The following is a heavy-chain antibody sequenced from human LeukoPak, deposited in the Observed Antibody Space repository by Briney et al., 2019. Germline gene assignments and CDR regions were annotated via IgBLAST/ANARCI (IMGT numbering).Heavy chain of an antibody. CDR3: ARGGTRRLGFMGYGDYGAFDY. CDR1: GGSFSGYY. J-gene: IGHJ4*02. CDR2: IYYSGST. D-gene: IGHD4-17*01. V-gene: IGHV4-59*01. Sequence: SETLSLTCAVYGGSFSGYYWSWIRQPPGKGLEWIGYIYYSGSTNYNPSLKSRVTISVDTSKNQFSLKLSSVTAADTAVYYCARGGTRRLGFMGYGDYGAFDYWGQGTLVTVSS.